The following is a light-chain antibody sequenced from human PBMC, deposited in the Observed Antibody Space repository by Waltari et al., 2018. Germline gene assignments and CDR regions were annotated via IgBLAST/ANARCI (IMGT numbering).Light chain of an antibody. CDR2: DVN. Sequence: HSALTQPASVSGSPGQTVTISCTGTSSDSGRYNYVAWYQHHPDKVPKLIIYDVNNRPSGISDSLSAAKSGDTASLTISGLRAEDEADYYCSSFVGANNLAWVFGGGTKVTV. CDR3: SSFVGANNLAWV. V-gene: IGLV2-14*03. J-gene: IGLJ3*02. CDR1: SSDSGRYNY.